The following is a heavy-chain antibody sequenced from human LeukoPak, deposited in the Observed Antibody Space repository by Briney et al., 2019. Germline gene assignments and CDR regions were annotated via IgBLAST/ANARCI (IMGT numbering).Heavy chain of an antibody. D-gene: IGHD1-14*01. V-gene: IGHV1-8*02. J-gene: IGHJ5*02. Sequence: ASVKVSCKASGYTFTSYGISWVRQATGQGLEWMGWMNPNSGNTGYAQKFQGRVTMTRNTSISTAYMELSSLRSEDTAVYYCARSPPRIYNWFDPWGQGTLVTVSS. CDR3: ARSPPRIYNWFDP. CDR2: MNPNSGNT. CDR1: GYTFTSYG.